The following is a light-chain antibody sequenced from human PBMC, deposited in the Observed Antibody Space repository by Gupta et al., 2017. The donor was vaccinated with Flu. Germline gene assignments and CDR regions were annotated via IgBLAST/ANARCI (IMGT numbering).Light chain of an antibody. CDR2: EVT. CDR1: SSDIGGYNY. J-gene: IGLJ3*02. Sequence: QSALTQPASVSGSPGQSITISCTGTSSDIGGYNYVSWYQQHPGKPPKLMIYEVTNRPSGVSNRFSGSKSGNTASLTISGLQAEDEADYFCGSYTSSSTWVFGGGTKLTVL. V-gene: IGLV2-14*01. CDR3: GSYTSSSTWV.